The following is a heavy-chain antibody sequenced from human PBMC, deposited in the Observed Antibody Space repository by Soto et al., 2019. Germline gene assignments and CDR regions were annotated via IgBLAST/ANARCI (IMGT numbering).Heavy chain of an antibody. J-gene: IGHJ6*02. CDR1: GYTFSNYE. Sequence: ASVKVSCKTSGYTFSNYEINWVRQAPGQGLEWMGWISGYNGNTNYAQTVQGRVTMTTDTSTGTVYMELRSLKSDDTAIYYCSRFIMVGGWFDPNYYHGMDVWGQGTTVTVSS. CDR2: ISGYNGNT. D-gene: IGHD6-19*01. V-gene: IGHV1-18*01. CDR3: SRFIMVGGWFDPNYYHGMDV.